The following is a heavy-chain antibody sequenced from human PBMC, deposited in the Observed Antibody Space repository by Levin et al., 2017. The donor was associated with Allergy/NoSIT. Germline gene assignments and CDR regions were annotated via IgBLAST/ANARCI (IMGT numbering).Heavy chain of an antibody. D-gene: IGHD3-10*01. V-gene: IGHV2-70*11. CDR1: GFSLTPSGMC. CDR2: IDWDDDK. Sequence: SGPTLVKPTQTLTLTCTFSGFSLTPSGMCVSWIRPPPGNALEWLARIDWDDDKYYSTSLKTRLTISRDTSKNQVVLTMTSMDHVDTATYYCARATNHYYGRGFDYWGQGTPVTVSS. CDR3: ARATNHYYGRGFDY. J-gene: IGHJ4*02.